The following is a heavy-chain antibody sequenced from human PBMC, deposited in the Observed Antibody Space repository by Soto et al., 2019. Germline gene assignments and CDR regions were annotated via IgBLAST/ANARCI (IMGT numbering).Heavy chain of an antibody. CDR1: GFTFSSYA. J-gene: IGHJ4*02. CDR2: ISGSGGST. V-gene: IGHV3-23*01. Sequence: GGSLRLSCAASGFTFSSYAMSWVRQAPGKGLEWVSAISGSGGSTYYADSVKGRFTISRDNSKNTLYLQMNSLRAEDTAVYYCAKEWDQLLWFGEPRFDYWGQGTLVTVSS. D-gene: IGHD3-10*01. CDR3: AKEWDQLLWFGEPRFDY.